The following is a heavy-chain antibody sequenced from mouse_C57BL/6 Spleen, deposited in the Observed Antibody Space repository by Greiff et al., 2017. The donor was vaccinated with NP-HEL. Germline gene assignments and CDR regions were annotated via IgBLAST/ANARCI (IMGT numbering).Heavy chain of an antibody. CDR1: GFSLTSYG. J-gene: IGHJ3*01. CDR2: IWGVGST. CDR3: ASGGHYGSSSPFAY. Sequence: VQLKESGPGLVAPSQSLSITCTVSGFSLTSYGVDWVRQSPGKGLEWLGVIWGVGSTNYNSALKSRLSISKDNSKSQVFVKMNSLQTDDTAMYYCASGGHYGSSSPFAYWGQGTLVTVSA. V-gene: IGHV2-6*01. D-gene: IGHD1-1*01.